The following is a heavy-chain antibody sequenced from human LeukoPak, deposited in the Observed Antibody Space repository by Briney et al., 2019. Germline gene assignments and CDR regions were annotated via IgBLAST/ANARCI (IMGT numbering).Heavy chain of an antibody. CDR2: INPNSGGT. D-gene: IGHD2-15*01. V-gene: IGHV1-2*02. J-gene: IGHJ5*02. CDR1: GYTFTGYY. CDR3: ARGLRRGLGYCSGGSCRNWFDP. Sequence: ASVKVSCKASGYTFTGYYMHWVRQAPGQGLEWMGWINPNSGGTNYAQKFQGRVTMTRDTSISTAYMELSRLRSDDTAVYYCARGLRRGLGYCSGGSCRNWFDPWGQGTLVTVSS.